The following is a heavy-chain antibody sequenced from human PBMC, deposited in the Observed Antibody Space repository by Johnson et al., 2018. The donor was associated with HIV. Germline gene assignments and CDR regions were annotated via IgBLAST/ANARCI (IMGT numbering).Heavy chain of an antibody. V-gene: IGHV3-74*02. Sequence: VQLVESGGGVVQPGRSLRLSCAASGFTFSSYWMHWVRQAPGKGLVWVSRINSAGSSTSYADSVKGRFTTSRDNAKNTQYLQINSLRAEDTAVYYCARGSGYCSGGSCKGAVAFDIWGQGTMVTVSS. CDR2: INSAGSST. D-gene: IGHD2-15*01. J-gene: IGHJ3*02. CDR1: GFTFSSYW. CDR3: ARGSGYCSGGSCKGAVAFDI.